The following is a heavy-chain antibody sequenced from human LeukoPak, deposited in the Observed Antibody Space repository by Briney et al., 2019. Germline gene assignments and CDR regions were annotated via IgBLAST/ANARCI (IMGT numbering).Heavy chain of an antibody. Sequence: GASVKVSCKASGYTFTGYYMHWVRQAPGQGLEWMGWISAYNGNTNYAQKLQGRVTMTTDTSTSTAYMELRSLRSDDTAVYYCARGSGYDYVWGSYGPNDYWGQGTLVTVSS. CDR1: GYTFTGYY. D-gene: IGHD3-16*01. V-gene: IGHV1-18*04. J-gene: IGHJ4*02. CDR2: ISAYNGNT. CDR3: ARGSGYDYVWGSYGPNDY.